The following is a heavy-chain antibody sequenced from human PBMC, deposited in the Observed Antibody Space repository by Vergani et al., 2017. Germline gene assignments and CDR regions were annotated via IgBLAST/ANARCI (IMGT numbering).Heavy chain of an antibody. D-gene: IGHD6-6*01. CDR3: ARDRYSSSSVWYFDL. CDR1: GGSFSGYF. J-gene: IGHJ2*01. CDR2: INHSGSS. Sequence: QVQLQQWGAGLLKPSETLSLTCAVYGGSFSGYFWSWIRQSPGKGLEWIGEINHSGSSNYNPSLKSRVTISVDRSKNQFSLKLRSVTVADTAVYYCARDRYSSSSVWYFDLWGRGTLVTVSS. V-gene: IGHV4-34*01.